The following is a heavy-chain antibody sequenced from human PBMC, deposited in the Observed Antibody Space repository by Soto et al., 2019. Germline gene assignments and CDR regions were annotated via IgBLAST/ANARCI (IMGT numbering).Heavy chain of an antibody. CDR3: ARAPPPSSSWYVYAY. Sequence: SETLSLTCAVYGGSFSGYYWSWIRQPPGKGLEWIGEINHSGSTNYNPSLKSRVTISVDTSKNQFSLKLSSVTAADTAVYYCARAPPPSSSWYVYAYWGKGPLAPVPS. CDR1: GGSFSGYY. D-gene: IGHD6-13*01. J-gene: IGHJ4*02. V-gene: IGHV4-34*01. CDR2: INHSGST.